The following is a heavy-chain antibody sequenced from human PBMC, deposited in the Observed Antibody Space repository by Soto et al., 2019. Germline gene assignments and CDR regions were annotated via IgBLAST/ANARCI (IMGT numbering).Heavy chain of an antibody. CDR3: ARACSSNSCYDVFDY. V-gene: IGHV4-4*07. Sequence: SETLSLTCTVSGGSISSYYWSWTRQPAGKGLEWIGRIYTSGSTNYNPSLKSRVTMSVDTSKNQFSLKLSSVTAADTAVYYCARACSSNSCYDVFDYWGQGTLVTVSS. D-gene: IGHD2-2*01. CDR2: IYTSGST. J-gene: IGHJ4*02. CDR1: GGSISSYY.